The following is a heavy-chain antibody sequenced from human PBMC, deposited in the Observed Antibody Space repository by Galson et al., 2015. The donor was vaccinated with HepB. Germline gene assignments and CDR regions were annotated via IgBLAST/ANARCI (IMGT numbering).Heavy chain of an antibody. Sequence: SETLSLTCTVSGDSNFIYYWTWIRQPPGKGLEWIGYIYYSGSTNYNPSLKSRVTISADTSKNQFSLKLNSVTAADTAVYYCARGWRRTYLSEGFDYWGQGTLVTVSS. CDR3: ARGWRRTYLSEGFDY. CDR2: IYYSGST. D-gene: IGHD2-21*01. CDR1: GDSNFIYY. J-gene: IGHJ4*02. V-gene: IGHV4-59*08.